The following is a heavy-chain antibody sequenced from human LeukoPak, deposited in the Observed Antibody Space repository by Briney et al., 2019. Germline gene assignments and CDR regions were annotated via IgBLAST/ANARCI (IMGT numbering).Heavy chain of an antibody. CDR2: IYHSGNT. CDR1: GGSVSSDY. J-gene: IGHJ4*02. CDR3: ARTPQIAARPYYFDS. V-gene: IGHV4-34*01. Sequence: SETLSLTCTVSGGSVSSDYWNWIRQPPGKGLEWIGEIYHSGNTNYNPSLKSRVTMSVDTSKNQFSLNLSSVTAADTALYYCARTPQIAARPYYFDSWGQGSLVTVSS. D-gene: IGHD6-6*01.